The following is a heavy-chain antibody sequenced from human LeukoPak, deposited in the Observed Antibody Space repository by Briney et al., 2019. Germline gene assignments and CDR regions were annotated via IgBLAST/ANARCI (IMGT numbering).Heavy chain of an antibody. D-gene: IGHD6-19*01. CDR2: LNPNSGNT. CDR1: GYTFSSYD. CDR3: ARMTVSGRDNWFNP. V-gene: IGHV1-8*03. J-gene: IGHJ5*02. Sequence: ASVKVSCKASGYTFSSYDINWVRQATGQGLEWMGWLNPNSGNTGYAQKFQGRVTITRNTSINTAYMELSSLRSEDTAVYYCARMTVSGRDNWFNPWGQGTLVTVSS.